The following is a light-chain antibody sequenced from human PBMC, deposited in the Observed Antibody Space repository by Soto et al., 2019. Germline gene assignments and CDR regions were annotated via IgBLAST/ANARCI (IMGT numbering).Light chain of an antibody. CDR1: QSVLYSSNNKNY. Sequence: DIVMTQSPDSLAVSLGERATINCKSSQSVLYSSNNKNYLAWYQQKPGQPPKLLIYWASTRESGVPDRFSGSRPGKDFTLTISSLQAEDGAVYYCQQYYSTPPTFGQGTKVEI. CDR3: QQYYSTPPT. V-gene: IGKV4-1*01. CDR2: WAS. J-gene: IGKJ1*01.